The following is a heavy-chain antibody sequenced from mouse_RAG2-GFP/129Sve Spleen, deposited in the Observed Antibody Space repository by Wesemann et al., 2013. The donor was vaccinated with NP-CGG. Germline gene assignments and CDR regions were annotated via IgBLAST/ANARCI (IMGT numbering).Heavy chain of an antibody. CDR1: GYTFTEYI. CDR3: ARQVGYGNSFAY. CDR2: FYPGSGSI. V-gene: IGHV1-62-2*01. D-gene: IGHD2-10*02. J-gene: IGHJ3*01. Sequence: VQLQQSGAELGETRGASVKLSCKASGYTFTEYIIHWVKQRSGQGLEWIGWFYPGSGSIKYNEKFKDKATLTADKSSSTVYMELSRLTSEDSAVYFCARQVGYGNSFAYWGQGTLVTVSA.